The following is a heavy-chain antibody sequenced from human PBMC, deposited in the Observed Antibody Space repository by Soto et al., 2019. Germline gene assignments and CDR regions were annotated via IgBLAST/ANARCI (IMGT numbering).Heavy chain of an antibody. CDR2: ISYDGSNK. V-gene: IGHV3-30*18. D-gene: IGHD2-21*02. Sequence: QVQLVESGGGVVQPGRSLRLSCAASGFTFSSYGMHWVRQAPGKGLEWVAVISYDGSNKYYADSVEGRCTITRDNSTNTLYLQMHSLRPEDTAVYYCAKDYRIVVVTTPYDYWGQGTLVTVSS. CDR1: GFTFSSYG. CDR3: AKDYRIVVVTTPYDY. J-gene: IGHJ4*02.